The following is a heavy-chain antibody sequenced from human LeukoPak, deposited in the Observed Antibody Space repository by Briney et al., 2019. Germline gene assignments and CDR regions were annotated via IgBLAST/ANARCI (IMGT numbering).Heavy chain of an antibody. Sequence: GGSLRLSCAASGFTFSSYSMNWVREAPGKGLEWVSSISSNSSYIYYADSVKSRFTISRDNAKNSLYLQMNSLRAEDTAVYYCARDGGYSSSWYEGYWFDPWGQGTLVSVS. D-gene: IGHD6-13*01. CDR3: ARDGGYSSSWYEGYWFDP. CDR2: ISSNSSYI. V-gene: IGHV3-21*01. J-gene: IGHJ5*02. CDR1: GFTFSSYS.